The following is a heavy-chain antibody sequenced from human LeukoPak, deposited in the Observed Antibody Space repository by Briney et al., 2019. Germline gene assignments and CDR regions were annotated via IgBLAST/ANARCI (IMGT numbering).Heavy chain of an antibody. CDR2: INHSGST. CDR3: ARRRTDYGLYPINWFDP. J-gene: IGHJ5*02. V-gene: IGHV4-39*07. Sequence: SETLSLTCTVSGGSISSSSYYWSWIRQPPGKGLEWIGEINHSGSTNYNPSLKSRVTISVDTSKNQFSLKLSSVTAADTAVYYCARRRTDYGLYPINWFDPWGQGTLVTVSS. D-gene: IGHD4-17*01. CDR1: GGSISSSSYY.